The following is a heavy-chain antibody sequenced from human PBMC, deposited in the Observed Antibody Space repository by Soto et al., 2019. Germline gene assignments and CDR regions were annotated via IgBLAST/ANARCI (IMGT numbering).Heavy chain of an antibody. V-gene: IGHV3-30-3*01. D-gene: IGHD5-12*01. CDR2: ISYDGSNK. CDR3: AREVDGYNQYFDY. CDR1: GFTFSSYA. J-gene: IGHJ4*02. Sequence: QVQLVESGGGVVQPGRSLRLSCAASGFTFSSYAMHWVRQAPGKGLEWVAVISYDGSNKYYADSVKGRFTISRDNSKNTLYLQMNSLRAEDTAVYYCAREVDGYNQYFDYWGQGTLVTVSS.